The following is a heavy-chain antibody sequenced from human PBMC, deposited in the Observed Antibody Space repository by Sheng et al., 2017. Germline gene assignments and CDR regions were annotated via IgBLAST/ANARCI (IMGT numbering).Heavy chain of an antibody. CDR2: ISGSGGST. J-gene: IGHJ4*02. V-gene: IGHV3-23*01. CDR3: ARDMRIAVAGTDS. CDR1: GFTFSNFG. D-gene: IGHD6-19*01. Sequence: EVQLLESGGGLVQPGGSLRLSCAASGFTFSNFGLSWVRQAPGKGLEWVSTISGSGGSTYYTDSVKGRFTISRDNSKNTLYLQMNSLRADDTALYYCARDMRIAVAGTDSWGQGALVTVSS.